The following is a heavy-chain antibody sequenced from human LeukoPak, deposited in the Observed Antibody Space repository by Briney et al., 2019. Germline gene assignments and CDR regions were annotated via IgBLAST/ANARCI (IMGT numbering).Heavy chain of an antibody. V-gene: IGHV4-39*07. CDR2: IYYTGST. D-gene: IGHD4-23*01. J-gene: IGHJ5*02. Sequence: SETLSLTCSVSGGYIITSDHDWGWIRQPPGKGLEWIGSIYYTGSTSTNPFFKSRVTLSVDTSKNQFSLNLTSVTAADTAVYYCARERYYYGGKTWFDPWGQGTLVTVSS. CDR3: ARERYYYGGKTWFDP. CDR1: GGYIITSDHD.